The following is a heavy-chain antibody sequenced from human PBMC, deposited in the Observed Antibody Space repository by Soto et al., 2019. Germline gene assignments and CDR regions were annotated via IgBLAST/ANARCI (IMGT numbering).Heavy chain of an antibody. CDR2: IYHSGST. V-gene: IGHV4-30-2*01. D-gene: IGHD1-7*01. Sequence: SETLSLTCAVSGGSISSGGYSWSWIRQPPGKGLEWIGYIYHSGSTYYNPSLKSRVTISVDRSKNQFSLKLSSVSAAVTAVYYCARTESGTFDPWGQGTLVTVSS. CDR1: GGSISSGGYS. J-gene: IGHJ5*02. CDR3: ARTESGTFDP.